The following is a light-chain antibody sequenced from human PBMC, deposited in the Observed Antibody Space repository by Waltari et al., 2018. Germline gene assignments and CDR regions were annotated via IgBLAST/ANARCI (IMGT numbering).Light chain of an antibody. Sequence: QSALTQPASVSGSPGQSITISCTGTSRDIGRYNHVSWYQQHPGKAPKLLISAVAKRPSGVSSRFSGSKSGNTASLTISGLQSDDEAHYYCCSYARFYIWVFGEGTKLTVL. CDR1: SRDIGRYNH. V-gene: IGLV2-23*02. J-gene: IGLJ3*02. CDR3: CSYARFYIWV. CDR2: AVA.